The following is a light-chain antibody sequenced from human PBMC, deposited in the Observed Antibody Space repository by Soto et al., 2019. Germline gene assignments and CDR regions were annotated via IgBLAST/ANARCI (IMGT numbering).Light chain of an antibody. CDR3: QQRSNLIT. CDR1: QSVGGD. CDR2: GAS. J-gene: IGKJ5*01. V-gene: IGKV3-15*01. Sequence: EVVMTQSPATLSLSPGERVTLSCRASQSVGGDLAWYQQKPGQAPRLLISGASTRAAGIPARFSGSGSGTDFTLTISRLEPEDFAVYYCQQRSNLITFGQGTRLEN.